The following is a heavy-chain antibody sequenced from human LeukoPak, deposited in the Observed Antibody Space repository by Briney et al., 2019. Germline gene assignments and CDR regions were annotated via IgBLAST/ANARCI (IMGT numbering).Heavy chain of an antibody. CDR3: ARDHLANLASRLFDP. J-gene: IGHJ5*02. D-gene: IGHD3-3*01. CDR1: GGSISSSSYY. V-gene: IGHV4-39*07. Sequence: SETLSLTCTVSGGSISSSSYYWGWIRQPPGKGLEWIGTIYYSGSTYYNPSLKSRVTISVDTSKNQFSLKLNSVTAADTAVYYCARDHLANLASRLFDPWGQGSLVTVSS. CDR2: IYYSGST.